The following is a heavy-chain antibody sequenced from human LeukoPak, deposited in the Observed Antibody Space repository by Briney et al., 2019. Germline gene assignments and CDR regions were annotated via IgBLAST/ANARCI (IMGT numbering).Heavy chain of an antibody. J-gene: IGHJ4*02. V-gene: IGHV4-34*01. CDR2: INHSGRT. CDR3: ARDPTTVVTLPYYFDF. CDR1: GGSFFGSH. Sequence: SETLSLTCAVSGGSFFGSHWNWIRQSPEKGLEWVWAINHSGRTNYNPSLKSRVAISVDTSKSQFFLKLTSVTAADTAVYYCARDPTTVVTLPYYFDFWGQGTLVTVSA. D-gene: IGHD4-23*01.